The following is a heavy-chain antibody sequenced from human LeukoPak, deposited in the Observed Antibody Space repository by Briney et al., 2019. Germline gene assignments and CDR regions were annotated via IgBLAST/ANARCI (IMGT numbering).Heavy chain of an antibody. Sequence: GGSLRLSCAASGFTFSIYYMSWVRQAPGKGLEWVANIKQDGSEKYYVDSVKGRFTISRDNAKNSLYLQMNSLRAEDTAVYYCARVGAFDLWGQGTMVTVSS. J-gene: IGHJ3*01. CDR1: GFTFSIYY. V-gene: IGHV3-7*02. CDR2: IKQDGSEK. CDR3: ARVGAFDL.